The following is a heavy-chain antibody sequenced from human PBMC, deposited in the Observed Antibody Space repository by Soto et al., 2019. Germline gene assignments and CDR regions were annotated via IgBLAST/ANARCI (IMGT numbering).Heavy chain of an antibody. V-gene: IGHV4-61*01. J-gene: IGHJ6*02. Sequence: ASETLSLTCTVSGGSVSSGSYYWGWIRQPPGKGLEWIGYIYYSGSTNYNPSLKSRVTISVDTSKNQFSLKLSSVTAADPAVYDCASLPASIAAAGTGYYYYYYGMDVWGQGTTVTVSS. CDR2: IYYSGST. CDR3: ASLPASIAAAGTGYYYYYYGMDV. D-gene: IGHD6-13*01. CDR1: GGSVSSGSYY.